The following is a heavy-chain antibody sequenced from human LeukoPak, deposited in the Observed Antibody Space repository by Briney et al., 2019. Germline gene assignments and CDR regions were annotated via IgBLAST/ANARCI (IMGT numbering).Heavy chain of an antibody. CDR2: IWYDGSNK. Sequence: GGSLRLSCAASGFTFSSYGMHWVRQAPGKGLEWVAVIWYDGSNKYYADSVKGRFTISRDNSKNTLYLQMNSLRAEDTAVYYCARGYGYSYGYLDYWGQGTLVTVSS. V-gene: IGHV3-33*01. CDR1: GFTFSSYG. J-gene: IGHJ4*02. D-gene: IGHD5-18*01. CDR3: ARGYGYSYGYLDY.